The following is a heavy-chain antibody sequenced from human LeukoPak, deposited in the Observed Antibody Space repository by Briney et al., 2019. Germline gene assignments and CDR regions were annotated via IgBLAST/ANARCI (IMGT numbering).Heavy chain of an antibody. CDR3: ARALNPLPGTYYFDY. CDR1: GASINSHY. V-gene: IGHV4-4*07. CDR2: IYISGST. D-gene: IGHD2-15*01. J-gene: IGHJ4*02. Sequence: PSETLSLTCTVSGASINSHYWSWIRQPAGKRLEWIGRIYISGSTNYNSSLQSRVAMSVDTSKNQFSPKLTSVTAADTAVYYCARALNPLPGTYYFDYWGQGTLVTVSS.